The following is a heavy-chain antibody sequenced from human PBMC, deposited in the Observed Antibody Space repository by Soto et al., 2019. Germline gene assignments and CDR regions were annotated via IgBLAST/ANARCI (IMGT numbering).Heavy chain of an antibody. CDR1: GGSISSYY. J-gene: IGHJ6*02. Sequence: QVQLQESGPGLVKPSETLSLTCTVSGGSISSYYWSWIRQPPGKGLEWIGYIYYSGSTNYNPSLKSRVTISVDTSKNQFSLKLSSVTAADTAVYYCARAPTDYYGMDVWGQGTTVTVSS. D-gene: IGHD4-4*01. CDR3: ARAPTDYYGMDV. V-gene: IGHV4-59*01. CDR2: IYYSGST.